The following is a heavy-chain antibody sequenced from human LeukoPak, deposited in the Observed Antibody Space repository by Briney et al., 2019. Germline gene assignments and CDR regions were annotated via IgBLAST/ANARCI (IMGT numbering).Heavy chain of an antibody. V-gene: IGHV1-18*01. CDR2: ISAYNGNT. Sequence: EASVKVSCKASGYTFTSYGISWVRQAPGQGLEWMGWISAYNGNTNYAQKLQGRVTMTTDTSTSTAYMELRSLRSDDTAAYYCARGDGRNWGYRDHAFDIWGRGTMVTVSS. J-gene: IGHJ3*02. CDR1: GYTFTSYG. CDR3: ARGDGRNWGYRDHAFDI. D-gene: IGHD7-27*01.